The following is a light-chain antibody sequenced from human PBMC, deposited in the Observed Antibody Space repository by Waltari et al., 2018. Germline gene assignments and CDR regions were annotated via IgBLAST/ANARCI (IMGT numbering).Light chain of an antibody. CDR3: CSYADSRGV. CDR1: PSDIGAYNY. Sequence: QSALTQPASVSGSPGQSITISCTGTPSDIGAYNYVSWYQLHPGKVPKLIIYDVTKRPSGVSQRFSGSKSGNTASLTISGLQAEDEADYYCCSYADSRGVFGGGTTLTVL. V-gene: IGLV2-23*02. CDR2: DVT. J-gene: IGLJ2*01.